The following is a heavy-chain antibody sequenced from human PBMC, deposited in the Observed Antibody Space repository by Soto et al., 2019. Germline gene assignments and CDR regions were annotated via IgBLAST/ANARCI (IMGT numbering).Heavy chain of an antibody. D-gene: IGHD4-17*01. CDR3: AREGYAYGLDS. V-gene: IGHV3-53*05. CDR2: TYTGGNT. Sequence: EVQLVETGGGLIQPGGSLSLSCAASGFSINSKYMTWVRQAPGKGLEWVALTYTGGNTLYADSVKGRFTVARDTSTNTLFLQMDSLRGDDTAIYYCAREGYAYGLDSWGQGSLVAVSS. CDR1: GFSINSKY. J-gene: IGHJ4*02.